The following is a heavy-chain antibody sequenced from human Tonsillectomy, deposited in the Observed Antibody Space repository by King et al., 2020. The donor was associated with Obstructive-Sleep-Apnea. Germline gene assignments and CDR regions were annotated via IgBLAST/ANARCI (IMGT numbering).Heavy chain of an antibody. D-gene: IGHD3-10*01. CDR2: IFSNDEK. CDR3: ARMSLWFGELLYPNWFDP. V-gene: IGHV2-26*01. Sequence: TLKESGPVLVKPTETLTLTCTVSGFSLSNARMGVSWIRQPPGKALEWLAHIFSNDEKSYSTSLKSRLTISKDTSKSQVVLTMTNMDPVDTATYYCARMSLWFGELLYPNWFDPGGQGTLVTVSS. CDR1: GFSLSNARMG. J-gene: IGHJ5*02.